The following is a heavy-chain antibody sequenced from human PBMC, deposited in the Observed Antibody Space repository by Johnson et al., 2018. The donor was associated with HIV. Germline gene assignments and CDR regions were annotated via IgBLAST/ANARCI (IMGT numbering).Heavy chain of an antibody. Sequence: VQLVESGGGVVRPGGSLRLSCAASGFTFDDYGMSWVRQAPGKGLELVSGINWNGGSTSYADSVKGRFTISRDNSKNTLYLQMNSLRAEDTAVYYCARDMAQLELFAFDIWGQGTMVTVSS. CDR3: ARDMAQLELFAFDI. CDR1: GFTFDDYG. V-gene: IGHV3-20*04. J-gene: IGHJ3*02. CDR2: INWNGGST. D-gene: IGHD1-1*01.